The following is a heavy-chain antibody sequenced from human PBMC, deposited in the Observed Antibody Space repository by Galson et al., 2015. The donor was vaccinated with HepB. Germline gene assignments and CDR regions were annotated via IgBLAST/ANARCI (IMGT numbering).Heavy chain of an antibody. CDR1: GDSVSSHSAG. V-gene: IGHV6-1*01. D-gene: IGHD3-10*01. Sequence: CAISGDSVSSHSAGWNWIRQSPSRGLEWLGRTYYRSKWYIDYAESVKSRITINPDTSKNQFSLQLNSVTPEDTAVYYCAGGGLVRGLKGWFDPWGQGTLVTVSS. CDR2: TYYRSKWYI. J-gene: IGHJ5*02. CDR3: AGGGLVRGLKGWFDP.